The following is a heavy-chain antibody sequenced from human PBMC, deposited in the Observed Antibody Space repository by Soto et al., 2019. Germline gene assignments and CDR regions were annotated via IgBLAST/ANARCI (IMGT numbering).Heavy chain of an antibody. CDR1: SGSVSSGTYY. CDR3: ARDSEGAGYQY. D-gene: IGHD2-2*03. V-gene: IGHV4-61*01. J-gene: IGHJ1*01. Sequence: QVQLQESGPGLVKPSETLSLTCSVSSGSVSSGTYYWSWLRQPPGRGLEWIGHIYSSGSTNYNPSLKSRVTISVDTSMNQYSLILGSVTAADTAMYYCARDSEGAGYQYWGQGTLVTVSS. CDR2: IYSSGST.